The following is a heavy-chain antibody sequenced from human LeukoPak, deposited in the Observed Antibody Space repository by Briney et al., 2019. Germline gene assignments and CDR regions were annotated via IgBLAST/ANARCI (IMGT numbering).Heavy chain of an antibody. CDR2: ISAKGGDA. CDR1: GFIFSNYA. V-gene: IGHV3-23*01. CDR3: AKAPRDSSGYFLYCFDY. J-gene: IGHJ4*02. D-gene: IGHD3-22*01. Sequence: GGSLRLSCAASGFIFSNYAMNWVRQAPGKGLEWVSGISAKGGDAYYADSVKGRFTISRDNSKNTLYLQMNSLRAEDTAVYYCAKAPRDSSGYFLYCFDYWGQGTLVTVSS.